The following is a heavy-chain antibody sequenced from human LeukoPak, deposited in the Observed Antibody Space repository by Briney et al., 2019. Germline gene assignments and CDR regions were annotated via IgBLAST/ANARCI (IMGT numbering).Heavy chain of an antibody. J-gene: IGHJ5*02. CDR3: ARVSRGYNRPNWFDP. CDR1: GGSISSSSYY. V-gene: IGHV4-39*01. D-gene: IGHD5-18*01. CDR2: IYYSGST. Sequence: SETLSLTCTMSGGSISSSSYYWAWNRQPPGKGLEWIGSIYYSGSTYYNPSLQSRVTISVDTSKNQFSLKLSSVTAADTAVYYCARVSRGYNRPNWFDPWGQGTLVTVSS.